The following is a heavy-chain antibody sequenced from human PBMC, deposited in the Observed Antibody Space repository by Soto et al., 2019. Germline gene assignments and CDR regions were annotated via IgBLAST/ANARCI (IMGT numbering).Heavy chain of an antibody. V-gene: IGHV3-11*03. J-gene: IGHJ3*02. CDR3: ASPEQVGGSPGDFDI. CDR1: GFPFSDYD. CDR2: ISTSGTYT. D-gene: IGHD3-10*01. Sequence: GGSLGLSCAASGFPFSDYDVSWIRQAPGKGPEWVSYISTSGTYTNYADSVRGRFTISRDNAKNSLYLQMDSLRAEDTAVYYCASPEQVGGSPGDFDIWGQGTMVTVSS.